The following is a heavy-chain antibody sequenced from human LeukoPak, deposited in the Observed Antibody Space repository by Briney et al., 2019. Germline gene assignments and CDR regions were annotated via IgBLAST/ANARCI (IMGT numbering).Heavy chain of an antibody. CDR1: GDSITTNTW. Sequence: PSGTLSLTCTVSGDSITTNTWWSWVRQPPGKGLEWTGEIFHSGSTNYNPSLESRLTISMDKSNNHFSLKLSSVTAADTAVYYCAREIPGARAFEYWGQGILVTVSS. CDR2: IFHSGST. D-gene: IGHD1-20*01. J-gene: IGHJ4*02. CDR3: AREIPGARAFEY. V-gene: IGHV4-4*02.